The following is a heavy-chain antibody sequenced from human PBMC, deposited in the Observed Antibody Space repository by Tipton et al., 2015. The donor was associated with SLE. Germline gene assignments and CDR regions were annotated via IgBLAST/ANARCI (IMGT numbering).Heavy chain of an antibody. CDR2: IRSKANSYAT. V-gene: IGHV3-73*01. J-gene: IGHJ4*02. CDR1: GITFNYAW. CDR3: ARGSGSPSYFDY. Sequence: SLRLSCEVSGITFNYAWMSWVRQASGKGLEWVGRIRSKANSYATAYAASVKGRFTISRDNSKSTVFLQMNSLRAEDTALYYCARGSGSPSYFDYWGQGTLVTVSS. D-gene: IGHD1-26*01.